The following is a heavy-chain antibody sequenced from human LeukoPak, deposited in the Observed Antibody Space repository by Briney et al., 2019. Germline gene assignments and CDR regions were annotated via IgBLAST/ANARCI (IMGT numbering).Heavy chain of an antibody. Sequence: SQTLSLTCTLSAGSITSSSYYCGWIRQPPGKGLECIGSIYYSGNSYYNPSLKSRVTISVDTSKNQFSLKLSSVTAADTAVYYCARASGYYYYYMDVWGKGTTVTVSS. CDR1: AGSITSSSYY. CDR3: ARASGYYYYYMDV. J-gene: IGHJ6*03. CDR2: IYYSGNS. V-gene: IGHV4-39*01.